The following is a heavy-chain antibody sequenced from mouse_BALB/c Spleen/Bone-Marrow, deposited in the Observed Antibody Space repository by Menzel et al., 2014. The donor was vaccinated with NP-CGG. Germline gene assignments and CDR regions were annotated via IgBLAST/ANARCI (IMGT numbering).Heavy chain of an antibody. CDR2: TNPSNGRT. J-gene: IGHJ2*02. CDR1: GDTFTSYW. Sequence: VQLQQSGAELVKPGASVKLFCKASGDTFTSYWMHWVKQRPGQGLEWIGETNPSNGRTNYNEKFKSKSTLTVDKSSSTAYMRLTSLTSEDSAVYYFPFFLSSFPSWGQGTSLTVSS. V-gene: IGHV1S81*02. CDR3: PFFLSSFPS.